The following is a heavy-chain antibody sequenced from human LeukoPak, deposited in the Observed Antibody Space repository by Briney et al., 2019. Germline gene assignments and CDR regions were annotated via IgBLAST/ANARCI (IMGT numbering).Heavy chain of an antibody. D-gene: IGHD3-22*01. CDR2: IYHSGST. Sequence: SETLSLTCTVSGGSISSSGYSWGWIRQPPGKGLEWIGYIYHSGSTYYNPSLKSRVTISVDRSKNQFSLKLSSVTAADTAVYYCAREVLGGYADWGQGTLVTVSS. V-gene: IGHV4-30-2*01. CDR3: AREVLGGYAD. J-gene: IGHJ4*02. CDR1: GGSISSSGYS.